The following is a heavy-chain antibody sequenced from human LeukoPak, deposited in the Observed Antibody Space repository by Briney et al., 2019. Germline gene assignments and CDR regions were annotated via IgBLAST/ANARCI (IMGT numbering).Heavy chain of an antibody. CDR3: ARGGDILTGYYYYFDY. D-gene: IGHD3-9*01. CDR2: ISYDGSNK. V-gene: IGHV3-30*04. CDR1: GFTFSSYA. Sequence: QPGRSLRLSCAASGFTFSSYAMHWVRQAPGKGLEWVAVISYDGSNKYYADSVKGRFTISRDNSKNTLYLQMNSLRAGDTAVYYCARGGDILTGYYYYFDYWGQGTLVTVSS. J-gene: IGHJ4*02.